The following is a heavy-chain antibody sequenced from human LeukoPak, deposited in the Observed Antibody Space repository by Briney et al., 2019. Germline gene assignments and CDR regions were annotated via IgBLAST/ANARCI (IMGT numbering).Heavy chain of an antibody. CDR3: ASIAAALTYYFDY. J-gene: IGHJ4*02. V-gene: IGHV1-69*04. Sequence: SVKVSCKASGGTFSSYAISWVRQAPGQGLEWMGRIIPILGIANYAQKFQGRVTITADKSTSTAYMELSSLRSEDTAMYYCASIAAALTYYFDYWGQGTLVTVSS. D-gene: IGHD6-13*01. CDR1: GGTFSSYA. CDR2: IIPILGIA.